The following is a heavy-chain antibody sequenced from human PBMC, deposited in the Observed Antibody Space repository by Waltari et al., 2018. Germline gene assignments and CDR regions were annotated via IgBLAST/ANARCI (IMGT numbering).Heavy chain of an antibody. CDR3: ATGGGSSLPFDY. J-gene: IGHJ4*02. D-gene: IGHD6-6*01. Sequence: VQLVQSGAEVKKPGASVKVSCKVSGYTLTDFSLILIQQAPGKGLEWMGGFDPEDGETIYAQKFQGRVTMTEDTSTDTAYMELSSLRSEDTAVYYCATGGGSSLPFDYWGQGTLVTVSS. CDR1: GYTLTDFS. V-gene: IGHV1-24*01. CDR2: FDPEDGET.